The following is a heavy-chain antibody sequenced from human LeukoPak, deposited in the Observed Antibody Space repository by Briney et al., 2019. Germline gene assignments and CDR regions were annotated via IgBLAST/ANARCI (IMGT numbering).Heavy chain of an antibody. CDR2: IYYSGST. CDR1: GGSISSSSYY. J-gene: IGHJ4*02. Sequence: LETLSLTCTVSGGSISSSSYYWGWIRQPPGKGLEWIGSIYYSGSTYYNPSLKSRVTISVDTSKNQFSLKLSSVTAADTAVYYCARGLQPYRGGNFDYWGQGTLVTVSS. CDR3: ARGLQPYRGGNFDY. V-gene: IGHV4-39*01. D-gene: IGHD4-11*01.